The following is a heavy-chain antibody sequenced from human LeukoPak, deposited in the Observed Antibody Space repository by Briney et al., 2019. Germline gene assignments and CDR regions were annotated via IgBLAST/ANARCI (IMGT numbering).Heavy chain of an antibody. J-gene: IGHJ4*02. V-gene: IGHV7-4-1*02. CDR2: INTNTGNP. CDR1: GYTFTSYA. D-gene: IGHD1-26*01. CDR3: ADGPPSGGNDY. Sequence: ASVKVSCKASGYTFTSYAMNWVRQAPGQGLEWMGWINTNTGNPTYAQGFTGRFVFSLDTSVSTAYLQISSLKAEDAAVYYCADGPPSGGNDYWGQGTLVTVSS.